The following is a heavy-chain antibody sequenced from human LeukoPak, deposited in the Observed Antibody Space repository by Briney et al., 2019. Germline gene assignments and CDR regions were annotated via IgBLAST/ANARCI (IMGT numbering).Heavy chain of an antibody. J-gene: IGHJ5*01. Sequence: ASVKVSCKASGYTFTGYYMHWVRQAPGRGLELMGWINPNSGATKYAQKFQGRVTMTRDTSISTAYMEVSRLRSDDTAVYYCARDGGWYQLLWWFDPWGQGTLVTVSS. CDR2: INPNSGAT. V-gene: IGHV1-2*02. D-gene: IGHD2-2*01. CDR3: ARDGGWYQLLWWFDP. CDR1: GYTFTGYY.